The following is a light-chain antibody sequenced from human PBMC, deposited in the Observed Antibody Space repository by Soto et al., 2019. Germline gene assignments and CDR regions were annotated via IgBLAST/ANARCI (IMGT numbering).Light chain of an antibody. CDR2: DVS. CDR3: CSYAGSYTYV. V-gene: IGLV2-11*01. J-gene: IGLJ1*01. Sequence: QSVLTQPRSVSGSPGQSVTISCTGTSSDVGAYGYVSWYQHPPGKAPKLMIYDVSKRPSGVPDRFSGSKSGNTASLTISGLQSEDEADYYCCSYAGSYTYVFGTGTKLTVL. CDR1: SSDVGAYGY.